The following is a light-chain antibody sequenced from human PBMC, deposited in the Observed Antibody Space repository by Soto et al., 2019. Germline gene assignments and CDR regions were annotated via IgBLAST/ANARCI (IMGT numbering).Light chain of an antibody. CDR2: EVS. J-gene: IGLJ1*01. Sequence: QSVLTQPASVSGSPGQSITMSCTGSSNDVGGYNYVSWYQQHPGKAPKLILYEVSNRPSGVSHRFSGSKSANTASLTISGLQTEDEADYYCSSYTTSSSYVFGTGTKVTVL. CDR3: SSYTTSSSYV. V-gene: IGLV2-14*01. CDR1: SNDVGGYNY.